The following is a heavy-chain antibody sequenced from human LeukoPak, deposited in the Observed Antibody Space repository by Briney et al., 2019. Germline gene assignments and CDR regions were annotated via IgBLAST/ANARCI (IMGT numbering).Heavy chain of an antibody. J-gene: IGHJ4*02. Sequence: GGSLRLSCAASGFTFTTYWLSWVRQAPGKGLEWVANIKQDGTEKYYVDSVKGRFTISRDNSKNTLYLQMNSLRVEDTAVYYCAKGHDPRSCSSTGCYAEVNWGQGTLATVSS. CDR2: IKQDGTEK. V-gene: IGHV3-7*03. CDR1: GFTFTTYW. D-gene: IGHD2-2*01. CDR3: AKGHDPRSCSSTGCYAEVN.